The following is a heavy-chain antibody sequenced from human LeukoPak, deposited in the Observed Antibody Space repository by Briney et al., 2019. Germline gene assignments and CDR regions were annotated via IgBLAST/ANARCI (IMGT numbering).Heavy chain of an antibody. CDR2: ISGSGGST. Sequence: PGGSLRLSCAASGFTFSSYAMSWVRQAPGKGLEWVSAISGSGGSTYYADSVKGRFTTSRDNSKNTLYLQMNSLRAEDTAVYYCAKEGDILTGYYRGWYFDYWGQGTLVTVSS. J-gene: IGHJ4*02. D-gene: IGHD3-9*01. V-gene: IGHV3-23*01. CDR1: GFTFSSYA. CDR3: AKEGDILTGYYRGWYFDY.